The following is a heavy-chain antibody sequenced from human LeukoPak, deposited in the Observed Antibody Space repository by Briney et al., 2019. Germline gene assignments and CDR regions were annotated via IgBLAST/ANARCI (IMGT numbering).Heavy chain of an antibody. Sequence: GGSLRLSCAASGFTFSSYGMHWVRQAPGKGLEWVAVISYDGSNKYYADSVKGRFTISRDNSKNTLYLQMNSLRAEDTAVYYCAKSGGWPGDYWGQGTLVTVSS. CDR2: ISYDGSNK. CDR3: AKSGGWPGDY. J-gene: IGHJ4*02. CDR1: GFTFSSYG. V-gene: IGHV3-30*18. D-gene: IGHD6-19*01.